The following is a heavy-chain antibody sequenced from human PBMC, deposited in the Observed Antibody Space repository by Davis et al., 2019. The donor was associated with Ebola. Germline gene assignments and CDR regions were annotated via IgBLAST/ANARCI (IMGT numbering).Heavy chain of an antibody. J-gene: IGHJ6*02. CDR3: AKDLEDQFVSYALDV. D-gene: IGHD5-24*01. Sequence: ASVQVSCKPSGYTFSAYYIHWVRQAPGQGLEWMGWIDPQSGGTNYAPQFQEWVTMTRDASIDTAYIELSGPRSDVTAVYYCAKDLEDQFVSYALDVWGQGTTVTVSS. CDR2: IDPQSGGT. V-gene: IGHV1-2*04. CDR1: GYTFSAYY.